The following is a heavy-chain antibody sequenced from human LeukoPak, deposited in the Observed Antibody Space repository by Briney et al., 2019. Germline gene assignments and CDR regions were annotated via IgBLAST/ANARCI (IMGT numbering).Heavy chain of an antibody. CDR2: IRYDGSSK. Sequence: GGSLRLSCAASGFTFSSHGIHWVRQAPGKGLEWVAFIRYDGSSKYNADSVKGRFTISRDNSKNTVYLQMSSLRAEDAAVYYCAKDMGGLLAKHYLDYWGQGTLITVSS. CDR1: GFTFSSHG. CDR3: AKDMGGLLAKHYLDY. D-gene: IGHD1-26*01. V-gene: IGHV3-30*02. J-gene: IGHJ4*02.